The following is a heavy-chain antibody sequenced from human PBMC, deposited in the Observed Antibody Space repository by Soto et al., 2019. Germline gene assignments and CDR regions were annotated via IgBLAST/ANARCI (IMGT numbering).Heavy chain of an antibody. Sequence: QVQLQESGPGLVKPSGTLSLTCAVSGGSISSSNWWSWVRQPPGKGMEWIGEIYHSGSTNYNPSLKSRVTISVDTSKTQFSLKLSSVTAADTAVYYCASAPGIAAAGADWGQGTLVTVSS. J-gene: IGHJ4*02. D-gene: IGHD6-13*01. CDR2: IYHSGST. CDR3: ASAPGIAAAGAD. CDR1: GGSISSSNW. V-gene: IGHV4-4*02.